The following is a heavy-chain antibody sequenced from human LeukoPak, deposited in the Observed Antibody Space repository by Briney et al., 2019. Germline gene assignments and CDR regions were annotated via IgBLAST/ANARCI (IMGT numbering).Heavy chain of an antibody. CDR3: ARGWTETTGLAWFDP. J-gene: IGHJ5*02. V-gene: IGHV4-39*07. CDR2: IYYSGST. CDR1: GGSISSSSYY. Sequence: SETLSLTCTVSGGSISSSSYYWGWIRQPPGTGLEWVGSIYYSGSTYYNPSLKSRVTISVDTSKNQFSLKLSSVTAADTAVYYCARGWTETTGLAWFDPWGQGTLVTVSS. D-gene: IGHD4-11*01.